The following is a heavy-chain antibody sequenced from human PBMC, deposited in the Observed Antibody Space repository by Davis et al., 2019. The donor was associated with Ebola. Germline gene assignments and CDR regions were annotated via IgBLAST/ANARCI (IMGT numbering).Heavy chain of an antibody. CDR1: GFSLSTSGMR. CDR3: ARTPGHSSGWYDY. Sequence: SGPTLVKPTQTLTLTCTLSGFSLSTSGMRVSWIRQPPGKALEWLARIDWDDDKFYSTFLKTRLTISKDTSKNQVVLTMTNLDPVDTATYYCARTPGHSSGWYDYWGQGTLVTVSS. CDR2: IDWDDDK. V-gene: IGHV2-70*04. D-gene: IGHD6-19*01. J-gene: IGHJ4*02.